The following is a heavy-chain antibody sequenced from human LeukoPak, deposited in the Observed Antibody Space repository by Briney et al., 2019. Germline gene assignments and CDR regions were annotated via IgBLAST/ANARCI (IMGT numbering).Heavy chain of an antibody. Sequence: GGSLRLSCAASGFTFSSYAMSWVRQAPGKGLEWVSAISGSGGSTYYADSVKGRFTISRDNSTNTLYLQMDSLRTEDTAVYYCARDMSAAYYDSSGYFDYWGQGTLVTVSS. CDR1: GFTFSSYA. CDR3: ARDMSAAYYDSSGYFDY. V-gene: IGHV3-23*01. D-gene: IGHD3-22*01. J-gene: IGHJ4*02. CDR2: ISGSGGST.